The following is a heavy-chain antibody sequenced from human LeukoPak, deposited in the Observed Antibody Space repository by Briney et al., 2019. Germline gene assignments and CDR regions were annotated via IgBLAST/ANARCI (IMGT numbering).Heavy chain of an antibody. CDR3: ARDFGYYYGSGSYYQAFDY. CDR2: INHSGST. J-gene: IGHJ4*02. Sequence: SETLSLTCAVYGGSFSGYYWSWIRQPPGKGLEWIGEINHSGSTNYNPSLKSRVTILVDTSKNQFSLKLSSVTAADTAVYYCARDFGYYYGSGSYYQAFDYWGQGTLVTVSS. CDR1: GGSFSGYY. V-gene: IGHV4-34*01. D-gene: IGHD3-10*01.